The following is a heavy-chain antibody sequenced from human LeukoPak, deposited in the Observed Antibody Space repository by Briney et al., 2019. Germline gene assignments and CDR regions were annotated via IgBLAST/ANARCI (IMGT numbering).Heavy chain of an antibody. CDR3: ARDLYDFWSGYHPSRDY. Sequence: GASVKVSCKASGYTFTSYYMHWVRQAPGQGLEWMGWISAYNGNTNYAQKLQGRVTMTTDTSTSTAYMELRSLRSDDTAVYYCARDLYDFWSGYHPSRDYWGQGTLVTVSS. J-gene: IGHJ4*02. D-gene: IGHD3-3*01. CDR1: GYTFTSYY. CDR2: ISAYNGNT. V-gene: IGHV1-18*04.